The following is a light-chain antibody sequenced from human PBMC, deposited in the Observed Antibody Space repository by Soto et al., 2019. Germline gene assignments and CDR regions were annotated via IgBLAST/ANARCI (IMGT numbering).Light chain of an antibody. CDR3: QQRDKWPRT. V-gene: IGKV3-11*01. CDR1: QSVGSY. CDR2: GAS. Sequence: EIVLTQSPATLSLSPGERATLSCRASQSVGSYLAWYQHKPGQAPRLLIYGASNRTTDIPGRFSGRGSGTDFTLTISSLESGDSAVYYCQQRDKWPRTFGQGTKVEIK. J-gene: IGKJ2*01.